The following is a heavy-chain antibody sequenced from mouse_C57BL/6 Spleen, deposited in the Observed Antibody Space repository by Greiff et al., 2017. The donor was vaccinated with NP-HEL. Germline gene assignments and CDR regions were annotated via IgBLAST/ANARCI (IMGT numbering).Heavy chain of an antibody. J-gene: IGHJ1*03. V-gene: IGHV5-17*01. CDR2: ISSGSSTI. CDR3: ARHGSSRWYFDV. CDR1: GFTFSDYG. Sequence: EVHLVESGGGLVKPGGSLKLSCAASGFTFSDYGMHWVRQAPEKGLEWVAYISSGSSTIYYADTVKGRFTISRDNAKNTLFLQMTSLRSEDTAMYYCARHGSSRWYFDVWGTGTTVTVSS. D-gene: IGHD1-1*01.